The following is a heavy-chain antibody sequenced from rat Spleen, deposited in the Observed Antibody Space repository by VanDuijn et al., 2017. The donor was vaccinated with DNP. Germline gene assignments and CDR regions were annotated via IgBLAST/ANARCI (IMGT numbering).Heavy chain of an antibody. CDR3: ARSPGTSYIYFPWAY. Sequence: QVQLKESGPELVKTSHPLSLTCTVAGFSLNSTNVHRVRQPSGKGLEWMGVIWNNGGTRYNSVLKSRLRITKDTSKSQVFLKMNSLQTEDTATYYCARSPGTSYIYFPWAYWGQGTLVIVSS. J-gene: IGHJ3*01. V-gene: IGHV2-41*01. CDR1: GFSLNSTN. CDR2: IWNNGGT. D-gene: IGHD1-2*01.